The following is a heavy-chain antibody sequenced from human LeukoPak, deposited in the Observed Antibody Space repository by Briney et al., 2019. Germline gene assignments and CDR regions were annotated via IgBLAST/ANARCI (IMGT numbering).Heavy chain of an antibody. CDR1: GVSFSAYY. Sequence: SETLSLTCGVYGVSFSAYYWSWIRQPPGKGLEWIGETTHSGGTNYNPSFKSRVSISGDTSRNQLPLKRTSVTVADTAVYYCARGRLKNIFDYWAQGTRDTVSS. D-gene: IGHD1/OR15-1a*01. CDR2: TTHSGGT. J-gene: IGHJ4*02. V-gene: IGHV4-34*01. CDR3: ARGRLKNIFDY.